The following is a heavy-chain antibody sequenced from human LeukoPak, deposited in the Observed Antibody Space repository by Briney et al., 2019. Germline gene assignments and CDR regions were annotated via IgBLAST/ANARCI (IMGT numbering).Heavy chain of an antibody. V-gene: IGHV7-4-1*02. D-gene: IGHD2-21*02. CDR2: INTNTGNP. CDR3: ARDTCGGDCYPEYFQY. Sequence: ASVKVSCKASGYTFTSYAMNWVRQAPGQGLEWMGWINTNTGNPTYAQGFTGRFVFSLDTSVSTAYLQISSLKAEDTAVYYCARDTCGGDCYPEYFQYWGQGTLVTVSS. J-gene: IGHJ1*01. CDR1: GYTFTSYA.